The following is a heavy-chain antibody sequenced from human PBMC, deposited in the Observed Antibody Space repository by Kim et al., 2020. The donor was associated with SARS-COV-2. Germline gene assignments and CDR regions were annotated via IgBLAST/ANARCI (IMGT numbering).Heavy chain of an antibody. V-gene: IGHV4-34*01. D-gene: IGHD6-6*01. Sequence: SETLSLTCAVYGGSFSGYYWSSIRQPPGKGLEWIGEINHSGSTNYNPSLRSRVTISVDTSKNQFSLKLSSVTAADTAVYYCASRFYSSSSYWGQGTLVTVSS. CDR3: ASRFYSSSSY. J-gene: IGHJ4*02. CDR2: INHSGST. CDR1: GGSFSGYY.